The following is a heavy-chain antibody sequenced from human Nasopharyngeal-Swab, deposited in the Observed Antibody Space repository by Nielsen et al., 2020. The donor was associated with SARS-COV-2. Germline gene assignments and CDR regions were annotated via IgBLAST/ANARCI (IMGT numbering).Heavy chain of an antibody. D-gene: IGHD6-19*01. V-gene: IGHV4-39*07. CDR2: ISYSGST. J-gene: IGHJ4*02. CDR3: ARVTSHDSGWRLDY. Sequence: RQAPGKGLEWIGTISYSGSTYYTPSLKSRVTISADTSQNQFSLKLSSVTAADTAVYYCARVTSHDSGWRLDYWGQGTLVTVSS.